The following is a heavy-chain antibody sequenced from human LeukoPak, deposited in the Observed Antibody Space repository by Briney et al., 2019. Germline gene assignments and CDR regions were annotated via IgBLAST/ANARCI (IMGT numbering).Heavy chain of an antibody. CDR3: ARSAVPELFDY. V-gene: IGHV1-2*02. J-gene: IGHJ4*02. CDR1: GYTFTVYY. Sequence: ASVTVSRNSSGYTFTVYYIHWVRQAPAPGLEWKGWINPNSGGTNYAQKFRGRVTMTRDTSISTAYMELSRLRSDDTAVYYCARSAVPELFDYWGQGTLVTVSS. D-gene: IGHD1-14*01. CDR2: INPNSGGT.